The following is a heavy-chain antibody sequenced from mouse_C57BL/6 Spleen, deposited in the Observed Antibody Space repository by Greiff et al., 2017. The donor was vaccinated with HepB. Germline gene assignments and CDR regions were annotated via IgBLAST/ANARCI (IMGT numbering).Heavy chain of an antibody. J-gene: IGHJ2*01. CDR3: ASDYGDYFDD. Sequence: EVKLMESGGGLVKPGGSLKLSCAASGFTFSDYGMHWVRQAPEKGLEWVAYISSGSSTIYYADTVKGRFTISRDNAKNTLFLQMTSLRSEDTAMYYCASDYGDYFDDWGQGTTLTVSS. CDR2: ISSGSSTI. CDR1: GFTFSDYG. V-gene: IGHV5-17*01. D-gene: IGHD1-1*01.